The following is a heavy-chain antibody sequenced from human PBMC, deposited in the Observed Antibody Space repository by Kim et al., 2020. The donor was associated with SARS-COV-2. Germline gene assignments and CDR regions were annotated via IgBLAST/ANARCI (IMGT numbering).Heavy chain of an antibody. J-gene: IGHJ4*01. CDR2: INHSGST. V-gene: IGHV4-34*01. D-gene: IGHD3-22*01. CDR3: ARGSNYYDSSGGAVYYFD. Sequence: SETLSLTCAVYGGSFSGYYWSWIRQPPGKGLEWIGEINHSGSTNYNPSLKSRVTISVDTSKNQFSLKLSSVTAADTAVYYCARGSNYYDSSGGAVYYFD. CDR1: GGSFSGYY.